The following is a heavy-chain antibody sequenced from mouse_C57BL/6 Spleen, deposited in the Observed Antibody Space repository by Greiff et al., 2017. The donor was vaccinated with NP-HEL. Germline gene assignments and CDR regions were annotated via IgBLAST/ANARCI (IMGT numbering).Heavy chain of an antibody. CDR3: ASRYYYGSSYNYFDY. V-gene: IGHV1-26*01. D-gene: IGHD1-1*01. J-gene: IGHJ2*01. Sequence: EVQLQQSGPELVKPGASVKISCKASGYTFTDYYMNWVKQSHGKSLEWIGDINPNNGGTSYNQKFKGKATLTVDKSSSTAYMELRSLTSEDSAVYYCASRYYYGSSYNYFDYWGQGTTLTVSS. CDR2: INPNNGGT. CDR1: GYTFTDYY.